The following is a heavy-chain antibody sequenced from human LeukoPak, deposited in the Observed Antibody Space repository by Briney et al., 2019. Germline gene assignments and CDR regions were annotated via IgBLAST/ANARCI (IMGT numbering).Heavy chain of an antibody. CDR2: INPNSGGT. D-gene: IGHD3-9*01. V-gene: IGHV1-2*02. J-gene: IGHJ4*02. CDR3: ARDQAATNTQVRFCLD. CDR1: GYTFTGYY. Sequence: GASVKVSCKASGYTFTGYYMHWVRQAPGQGLEWMGWINPNSGGTNYTQKFQGRVTITRDTSISTAYMELSRLRSDDTAVYYCARDQAATNTQVRFCLDWGQGTLVTVSS.